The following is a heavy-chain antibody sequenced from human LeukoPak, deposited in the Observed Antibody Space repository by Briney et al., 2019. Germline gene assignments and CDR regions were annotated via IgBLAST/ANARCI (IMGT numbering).Heavy chain of an antibody. D-gene: IGHD5/OR15-5a*01. V-gene: IGHV1-69*13. CDR2: IIPMFGTA. J-gene: IGHJ4*02. Sequence: SVKVSCKASGGTFSSYAINWVRQAPGQGLEWTGGIIPMFGTADYAQKFQGRVIITADESTSTAYMELSSLRSEDTAVYYCARMHPMTGVSSFDFWGQGNLVTVSS. CDR1: GGTFSSYA. CDR3: ARMHPMTGVSSFDF.